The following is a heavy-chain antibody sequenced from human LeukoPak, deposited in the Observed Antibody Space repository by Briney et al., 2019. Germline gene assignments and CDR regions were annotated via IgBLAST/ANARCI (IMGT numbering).Heavy chain of an antibody. CDR3: ARAGCSSTSCYAYYYYYMDV. V-gene: IGHV1-2*02. D-gene: IGHD2-2*01. CDR1: GYTFTGYY. J-gene: IGHJ6*03. CDR2: INPTSGGT. Sequence: ASVKVSCKASGYTFTGYYMHWVRQAPGQGLEWMGWINPTSGGTNYAQKFQGRVTMTRDTSISTAYMELSRLRSDDTAVYYCARAGCSSTSCYAYYYYYMDVWGKGTTVTVSS.